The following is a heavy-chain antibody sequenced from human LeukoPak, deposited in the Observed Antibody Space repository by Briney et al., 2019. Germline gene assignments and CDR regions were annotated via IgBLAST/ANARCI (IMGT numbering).Heavy chain of an antibody. J-gene: IGHJ4*02. D-gene: IGHD1-14*01. CDR2: IIPIFGTA. CDR3: ARSASYGIFDY. V-gene: IGHV1-69*13. Sequence: SVKVSCKASGGTFSSYAISWVRQAPGQGLGWMGGIIPIFGTANYALKFQGRVTITADESTSTAYMELSSLRSEDTAVYYCARSASYGIFDYWGQGTLVTVSS. CDR1: GGTFSSYA.